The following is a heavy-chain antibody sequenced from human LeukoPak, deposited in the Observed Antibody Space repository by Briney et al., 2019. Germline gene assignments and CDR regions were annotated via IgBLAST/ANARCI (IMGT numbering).Heavy chain of an antibody. J-gene: IGHJ4*02. CDR2: IKEDGSEK. V-gene: IGHV3-7*04. CDR1: KFTFSSYW. Sequence: PGGSLRLSCAASKFTFSSYWMHWVRQAPGKGLEWVANIKEDGSEKHHVDSVKGRFTISRDNAKNSLYLQMNSLRAEDTAIYYCTRVGYIDEGIDYWGQGTLVTVSS. CDR3: TRVGYIDEGIDY. D-gene: IGHD5-24*01.